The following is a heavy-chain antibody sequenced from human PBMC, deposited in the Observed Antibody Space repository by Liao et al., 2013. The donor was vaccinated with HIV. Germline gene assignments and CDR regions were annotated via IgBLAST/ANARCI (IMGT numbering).Heavy chain of an antibody. CDR1: GGSFSGYY. D-gene: IGHD6-13*01. J-gene: IGHJ4*02. CDR3: AREIAAAIDY. Sequence: QVQLQQWGAGLLRPSETLSLTCAVYGGSFSGYYWSWIRQSTGKGLEWIGEINHSGGTNLNPTLENRLAMSIDTSKNQISLKLASVTAADTAVYYCAREIAAAIDYWGQGTLVTVSS. CDR2: INHSGGT. V-gene: IGHV4-34*01.